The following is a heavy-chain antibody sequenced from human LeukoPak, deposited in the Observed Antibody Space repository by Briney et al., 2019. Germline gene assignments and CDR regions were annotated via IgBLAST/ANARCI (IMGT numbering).Heavy chain of an antibody. CDR3: ARHYGP. Sequence: SETLSLTCALFHGSISNRNWWTWVRQSPGKGLEWIGSIYYSGTTYYNPSLKSRVAISVDTSKNQFSLKLSSVTAADTAVYYCARHYGPWGQGTLVTVSS. V-gene: IGHV4-39*01. CDR1: HGSISNRNW. D-gene: IGHD4-17*01. CDR2: IYYSGTT. J-gene: IGHJ5*02.